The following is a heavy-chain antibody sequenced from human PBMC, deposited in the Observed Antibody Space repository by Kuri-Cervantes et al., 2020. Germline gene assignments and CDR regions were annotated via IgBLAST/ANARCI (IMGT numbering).Heavy chain of an antibody. V-gene: IGHV1-18*01. CDR1: GYTFTSYG. D-gene: IGHD3-10*01. CDR3: ATIGADYYGSGSYSFDI. CDR2: ISAYNGNT. Sequence: ASVKVSCKASGYTFTSYGISWVRQAPGQGLEWMGWISAYNGNTNYAQKLQGRVTMTTDTSTSTAYMELRSLRSEDTAVCYCATIGADYYGSGSYSFDIWGQGTMVTVSS. J-gene: IGHJ3*02.